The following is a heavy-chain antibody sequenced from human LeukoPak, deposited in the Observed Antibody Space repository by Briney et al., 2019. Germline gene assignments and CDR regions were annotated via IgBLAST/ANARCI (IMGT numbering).Heavy chain of an antibody. Sequence: GASVKVSCKASGYTFTSYYMHWVRQAPGQGLEWMGIINPSGGSTSYAQKFQGRVTMTRDTSTSTAYMELSRLTSDDTAVYYCARSGGYDWAPDYWGQGTLVTVSS. J-gene: IGHJ4*02. CDR3: ARSGGYDWAPDY. D-gene: IGHD5-12*01. V-gene: IGHV1-46*01. CDR1: GYTFTSYY. CDR2: INPSGGST.